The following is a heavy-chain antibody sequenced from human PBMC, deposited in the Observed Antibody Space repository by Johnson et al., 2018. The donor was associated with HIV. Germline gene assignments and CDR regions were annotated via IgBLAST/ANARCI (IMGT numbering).Heavy chain of an antibody. CDR2: IYSGGST. CDR3: ARVEAAAGLAFDI. Sequence: VQVVESGGGLVQPGGSLRLSCAASGFTVSSNYMSWVRQAPGKGLEWVSVIYSGGSTYYADSVKGRFTISRDNSKNTLYLQMNSLRAEDTAVYYCARVEAAAGLAFDIWGQGTMVTVSS. CDR1: GFTVSSNY. J-gene: IGHJ3*02. V-gene: IGHV3-66*02. D-gene: IGHD6-13*01.